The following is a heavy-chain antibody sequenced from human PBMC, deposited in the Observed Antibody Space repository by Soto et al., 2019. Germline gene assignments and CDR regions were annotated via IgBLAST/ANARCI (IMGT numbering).Heavy chain of an antibody. Sequence: SETLSLTCTVSGGSISSYYWNWIRQPPGKGLEWIGYIYYSGSTNYNPSLKSRVTMSVDTSKNQCSLKLSSVTAADTAVYYCARGGVGSGWYSIDNWGQGTPVTVSS. CDR3: ARGGVGSGWYSIDN. CDR2: IYYSGST. V-gene: IGHV4-59*01. D-gene: IGHD6-19*01. J-gene: IGHJ4*02. CDR1: GGSISSYY.